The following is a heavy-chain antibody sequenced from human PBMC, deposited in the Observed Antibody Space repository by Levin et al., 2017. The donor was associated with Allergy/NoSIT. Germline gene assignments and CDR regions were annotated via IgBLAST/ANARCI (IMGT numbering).Heavy chain of an antibody. CDR2: INSDGSST. V-gene: IGHV3-74*01. Sequence: LSLTCADSGFSFSSYWMHWVRQAPGKGPVWVSRINSDGSSTSYADSVKGRFTISRDNAKNTLYLQMNSLRAEDTAVYYCARKGRNMNTAFDMWGQGTMVTVSS. CDR1: GFSFSSYW. J-gene: IGHJ3*02. CDR3: ARKGRNMNTAFDM. D-gene: IGHD1-14*01.